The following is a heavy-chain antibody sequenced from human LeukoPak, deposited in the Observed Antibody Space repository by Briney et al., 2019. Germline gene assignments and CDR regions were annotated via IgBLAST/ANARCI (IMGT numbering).Heavy chain of an antibody. Sequence: SETLSLTCTVSGGSISSSSYYWGWIRQPPGKGLEWIGYIYYSGSTNYNPSLKSRVTISVDTSKNQFSLKLSSVTAADTAVYYCARRGNWYFDLWGRGTLVTVSS. D-gene: IGHD1-14*01. CDR3: ARRGNWYFDL. CDR2: IYYSGST. V-gene: IGHV4-61*05. CDR1: GGSISSSSYY. J-gene: IGHJ2*01.